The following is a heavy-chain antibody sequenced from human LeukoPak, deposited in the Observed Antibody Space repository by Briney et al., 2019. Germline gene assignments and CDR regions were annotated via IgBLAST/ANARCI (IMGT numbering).Heavy chain of an antibody. CDR3: ARVYLGVYYYGSSGYSHFDY. CDR2: INPNSGGT. V-gene: IGHV1-2*02. J-gene: IGHJ4*02. D-gene: IGHD3-22*01. Sequence: GASVKVSCQASGNTFTDYNMHWVRQAPGQGPEWMGWINPNSGGTNYAQKFQGRVTMTRDTSISTAYMELSRLRSDDTAVYYCARVYLGVYYYGSSGYSHFDYWGQGTLVTVSS. CDR1: GNTFTDYN.